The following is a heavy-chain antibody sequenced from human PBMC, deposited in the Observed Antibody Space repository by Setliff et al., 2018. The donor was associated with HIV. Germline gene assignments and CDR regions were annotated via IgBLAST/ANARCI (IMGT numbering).Heavy chain of an antibody. D-gene: IGHD1-1*01. Sequence: SETLSLTCNVSGGSITNFYWSWIRQPPGKELEWIGYFYTSGSTNYNPSLKSRVTISIDTSKNQFSLKLNAVTAADAAVYYCARRPPLTTGREYYFDFWGQGTLVTVSS. CDR2: FYTSGST. CDR1: GGSITNFY. V-gene: IGHV4-4*09. CDR3: ARRPPLTTGREYYFDF. J-gene: IGHJ4*02.